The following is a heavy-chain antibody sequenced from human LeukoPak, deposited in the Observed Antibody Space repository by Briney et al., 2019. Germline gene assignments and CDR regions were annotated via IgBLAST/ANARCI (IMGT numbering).Heavy chain of an antibody. V-gene: IGHV3-21*01. D-gene: IGHD4-11*01. CDR3: ARDGDYIGWIAPDYYYYYMDV. J-gene: IGHJ6*03. CDR2: ISSSSSYI. Sequence: GGSLRLSCAASGFTFSTYGMNWVRQAPGKGLEWVSSISSSSSYIYYADSVKGRFTISRDNAKNSLYLQMNSLRAEDTAVYYCARDGDYIGWIAPDYYYYYMDVWGKGATVTVSS. CDR1: GFTFSTYG.